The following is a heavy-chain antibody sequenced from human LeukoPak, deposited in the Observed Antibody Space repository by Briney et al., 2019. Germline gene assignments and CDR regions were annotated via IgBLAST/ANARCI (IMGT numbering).Heavy chain of an antibody. V-gene: IGHV3-33*01. CDR2: IWYDGSNK. CDR3: ARDHHTITDYYYGMDV. J-gene: IGHJ6*04. CDR1: GFTFSSYG. D-gene: IGHD1-14*01. Sequence: GGSLRLSCAASGFTFSSYGMHWVRQAPGKGLEWVAVIWYDGSNKYYADSVKDRFTISRDNSKNTLYLQMNSLRAEDTAVYYCARDHHTITDYYYGMDVWGKGTTVTVSS.